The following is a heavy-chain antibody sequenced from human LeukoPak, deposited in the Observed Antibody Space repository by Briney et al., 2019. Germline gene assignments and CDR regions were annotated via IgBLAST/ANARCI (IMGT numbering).Heavy chain of an antibody. CDR3: ARGGYSSSWLGSYYYYYYMDV. CDR2: MNPNSGNT. CDR1: GYTFTSYD. J-gene: IGHJ6*03. V-gene: IGHV1-8*03. Sequence: ASVKVSYKACGYTFTSYDINWVRQATGQGLEWMGRMNPNSGNTGYAQKFQGRVTITRNTSISTAYMELSSLRSEDTAVYYCARGGYSSSWLGSYYYYYYMDVWGKGTTVTVSS. D-gene: IGHD6-13*01.